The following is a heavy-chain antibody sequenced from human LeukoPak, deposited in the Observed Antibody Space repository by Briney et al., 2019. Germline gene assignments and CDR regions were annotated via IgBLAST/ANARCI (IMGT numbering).Heavy chain of an antibody. Sequence: SQTLSLTCAISGDSVSSNSAAWNWIRQSPSRGLEWLGRTYDRSKWYNDYAVSVKSRITINPDTSKNQFSLQLNSVTPEDTAVYYCAREDSGYDYGLKYYYYYGMDVWGQGTTVTVSS. CDR2: TYDRSKWYN. CDR3: AREDSGYDYGLKYYYYYGMDV. CDR1: GDSVSSNSAA. D-gene: IGHD5-12*01. J-gene: IGHJ6*02. V-gene: IGHV6-1*01.